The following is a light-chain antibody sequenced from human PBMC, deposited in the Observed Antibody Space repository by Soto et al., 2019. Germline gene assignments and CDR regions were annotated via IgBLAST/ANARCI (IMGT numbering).Light chain of an antibody. CDR3: QQSFSTPT. J-gene: IGKJ5*01. CDR1: QTLSNSF. V-gene: IGKV3D-20*02. CDR2: DTS. Sequence: EIVLTPSPGTLSLSPVERATLSCRASQTLSNSFIAWYQQKPGQAPRLLIYDTSSRATGVPDRYSASGSGTDFTLTISGLQSEDFATYYCQQSFSTPTFGQGTRLEIK.